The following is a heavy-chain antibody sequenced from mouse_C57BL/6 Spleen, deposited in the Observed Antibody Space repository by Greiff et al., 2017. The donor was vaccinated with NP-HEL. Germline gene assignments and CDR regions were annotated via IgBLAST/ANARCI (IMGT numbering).Heavy chain of an antibody. V-gene: IGHV1-61*01. J-gene: IGHJ2*01. CDR3: ARRVYYDYSDY. CDR2: IYPSDSET. D-gene: IGHD2-4*01. CDR1: GYTFTSYW. Sequence: QVQLQQPGAELVRPGSSVKLSCKASGYTFTSYWMDWVKQRPGQGLEWIGNIYPSDSETHYNQKFKDKATLTVDKSSSTAYMQLSSLTSEDSAVYYCARRVYYDYSDYWGKGTTLTVSS.